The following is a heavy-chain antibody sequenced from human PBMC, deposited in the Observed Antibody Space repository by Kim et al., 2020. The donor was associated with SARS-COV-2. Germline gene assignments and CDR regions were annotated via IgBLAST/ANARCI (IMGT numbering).Heavy chain of an antibody. V-gene: IGHV3-11*01. CDR2: ISGTNTVI. Sequence: GGSLRLSCAASGFTFSDYYMHWIRQAPGKGLEWLSYISGTNTVIRYADSVRGRFTISRNNANNSLYLQMNSLRAEDTAIYYCARDWAFDSGSHFDYSGQG. D-gene: IGHD6-19*01. J-gene: IGHJ4*01. CDR1: GFTFSDYY. CDR3: ARDWAFDSGSHFDY.